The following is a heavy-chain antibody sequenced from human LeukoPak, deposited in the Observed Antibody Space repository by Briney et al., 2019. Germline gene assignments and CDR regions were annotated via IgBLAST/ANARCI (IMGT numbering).Heavy chain of an antibody. Sequence: PSETLSLTCTVSGYSISSRYYWGWIRQPPGKGLEWIGSIYHSGSTSYNPSLKSRVTIAVDMSKNQFCLELSAVSAADRAVYYCARVLVATLDYWGQGTLVTVSS. CDR1: GYSISSRYY. V-gene: IGHV4-38-2*02. J-gene: IGHJ4*02. CDR2: IYHSGST. D-gene: IGHD5-12*01. CDR3: ARVLVATLDY.